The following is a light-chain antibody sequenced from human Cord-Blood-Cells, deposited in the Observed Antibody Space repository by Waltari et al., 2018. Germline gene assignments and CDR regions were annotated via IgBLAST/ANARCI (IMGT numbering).Light chain of an antibody. Sequence: EIVLTHSPATLSLSPGERATLSCRASQSVSSYLAWYQPQPGQAPRLLIYDASNRATRIPARFSCSGSGTGFTLTISSLEPEDFAVYYCQQRSNWPPTVGGGTKVEIK. CDR1: QSVSSY. CDR2: DAS. J-gene: IGKJ4*01. CDR3: QQRSNWPPT. V-gene: IGKV3-11*01.